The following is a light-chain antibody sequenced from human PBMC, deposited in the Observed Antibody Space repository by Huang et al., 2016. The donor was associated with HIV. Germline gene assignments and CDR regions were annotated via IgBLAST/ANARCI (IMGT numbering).Light chain of an antibody. CDR2: AAS. CDR3: KQSYNTPLT. Sequence: DIQITHFPFSLSASVGETVTIPCRASHSISNYLNWYQQKQGKAPKILVYAASSLQSEVTSRCSGSGSGTDFTLTISSLQPEDFATYYGKQSYNTPLTFGQGTRLEIK. J-gene: IGKJ5*01. V-gene: IGKV1-39*01. CDR1: HSISNY.